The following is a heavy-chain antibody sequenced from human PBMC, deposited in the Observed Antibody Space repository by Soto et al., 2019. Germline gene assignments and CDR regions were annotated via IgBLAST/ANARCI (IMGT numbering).Heavy chain of an antibody. CDR2: INAGNGNT. Sequence: ASLKVYWKASVYTFTSYAMHWLRQKTGQRLEWMGWINAGNGNTKYSQKFQGRVTITRDTSASTAYMELSSLRSEDTAVYYCERYYYDSSSTNWFEPWGQGALVTVSS. CDR3: ERYYYDSSSTNWFEP. D-gene: IGHD3-22*01. J-gene: IGHJ5*02. CDR1: VYTFTSYA. V-gene: IGHV1-3*01.